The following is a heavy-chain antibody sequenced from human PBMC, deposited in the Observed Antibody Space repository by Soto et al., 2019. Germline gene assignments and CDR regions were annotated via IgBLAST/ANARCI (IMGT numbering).Heavy chain of an antibody. CDR1: GYTFTGYY. V-gene: IGHV1-2*02. CDR3: ARGQYSSSWHSTYYFDY. Sequence: GVSVKVSCKASGYTFTGYYIHWVRQAPGQGLEWMGWINPDSGGTNYAQKFQGRVTMTRDTSISTAYMELSRLRSDDTAVYYCARGQYSSSWHSTYYFDYWGQGALVTVSS. CDR2: INPDSGGT. J-gene: IGHJ4*02. D-gene: IGHD6-13*01.